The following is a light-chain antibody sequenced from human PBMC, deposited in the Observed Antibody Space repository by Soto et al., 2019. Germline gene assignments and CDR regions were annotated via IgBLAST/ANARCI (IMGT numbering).Light chain of an antibody. CDR2: EVT. CDR1: STDVGGYNF. CDR3: SSYTSTGTPV. V-gene: IGLV2-14*01. Sequence: QSALTQPASVSGSLGQSITMSCTGTSTDVGGYNFVSWYQQHPDKAPKLLIYEVTNRPSGVSNRFSGSKSGNTASLTISGLQAEDEADYYCSSYTSTGTPVFGTGTTV. J-gene: IGLJ1*01.